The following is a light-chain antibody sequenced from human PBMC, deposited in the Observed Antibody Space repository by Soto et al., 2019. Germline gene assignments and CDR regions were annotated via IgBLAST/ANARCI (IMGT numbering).Light chain of an antibody. J-gene: IGKJ1*01. CDR2: GAT. CDR3: QQDNKCAWK. Sequence: SPGPRFVSPGYTATLSCRASQSVSTNLAWYQQKPGQAPRVFIYGATTRATGIPARFSGSGSGTEFTLTISSLQSEDFAVYYCQQDNKCAWKFGQGTKVDIK. CDR1: QSVSTN. V-gene: IGKV3-15*01.